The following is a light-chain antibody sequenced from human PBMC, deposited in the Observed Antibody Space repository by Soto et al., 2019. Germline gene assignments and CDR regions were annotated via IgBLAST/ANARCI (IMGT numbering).Light chain of an antibody. CDR3: QQYNSWPPLT. Sequence: EIVMTQSPATLSVSPGERGTLSCRASQSVSINLAWYQQKPGQAPRLLIYGASTRATGIPARFSGSGAGTEFTLTISSLQSEDFALYYCQQYNSWPPLTFGGGTKVEIK. J-gene: IGKJ4*01. CDR1: QSVSIN. V-gene: IGKV3D-15*01. CDR2: GAS.